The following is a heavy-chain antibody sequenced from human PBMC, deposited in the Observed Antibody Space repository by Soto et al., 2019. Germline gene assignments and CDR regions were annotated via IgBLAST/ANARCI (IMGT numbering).Heavy chain of an antibody. CDR1: GFTFRSYA. CDR3: ANNFYFDS. CDR2: INAVDEYT. J-gene: IGHJ4*02. Sequence: VQLLESGGGWVQPGGSLRLACAASGFTFRSYAMSWVRQAPGKGLEWVSSINAVDEYTKYADSVEGRFTISRDNPKNTVYLQMNSLRAEDTAVYYCANNFYFDSWGQGTLVTVSP. V-gene: IGHV3-23*01.